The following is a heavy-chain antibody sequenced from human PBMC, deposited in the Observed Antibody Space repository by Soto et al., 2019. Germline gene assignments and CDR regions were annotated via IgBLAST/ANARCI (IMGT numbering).Heavy chain of an antibody. J-gene: IGHJ6*02. CDR2: ISSDESNK. V-gene: IGHV3-30-3*01. CDR1: GFIFSNYA. CDR3: ARVPGYCGGSSCYGDYYYGMDV. Sequence: QVQLVESGGGVVQPGRSPRLSCGASGFIFSNYAMYWVRQAPGKGLEWVAVISSDESNKYYADSVKGRFTISSDNSNNTLYLQMNSLRGEDTAMYYCARVPGYCGGSSCYGDYYYGMDVWGQGTTVTVPS. D-gene: IGHD2-15*01.